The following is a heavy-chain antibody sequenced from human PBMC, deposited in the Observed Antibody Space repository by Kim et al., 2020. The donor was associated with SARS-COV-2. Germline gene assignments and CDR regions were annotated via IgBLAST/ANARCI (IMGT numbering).Heavy chain of an antibody. CDR3: ARGSGWLSDA. J-gene: IGHJ5*02. CDR2: EE. V-gene: IGHV3-7*01. Sequence: EEPYVDSVNGRFTISGDNDRNSLYLQMNSLRVEDTALYFCARGSGWLSDAWGQGTLVTVSS. D-gene: IGHD6-19*01.